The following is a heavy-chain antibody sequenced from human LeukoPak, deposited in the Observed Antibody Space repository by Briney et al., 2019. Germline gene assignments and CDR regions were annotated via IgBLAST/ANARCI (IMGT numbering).Heavy chain of an antibody. CDR2: IWYDGSNK. J-gene: IGHJ4*02. V-gene: IGHV3-33*01. CDR3: ARDGFGESFFDY. Sequence: GGSLRLSCAASGFTFSSYGMHWVRQAPGKGLEGVAVIWYDGSNKYYADSVKGRFTISRDNSKNTLYLQMNSLRAEDTAVYYCARDGFGESFFDYWGQGTLVTVSS. CDR1: GFTFSSYG. D-gene: IGHD3-10*01.